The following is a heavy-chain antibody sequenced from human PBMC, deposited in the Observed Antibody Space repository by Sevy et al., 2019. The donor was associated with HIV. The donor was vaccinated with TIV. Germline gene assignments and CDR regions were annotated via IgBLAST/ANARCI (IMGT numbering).Heavy chain of an antibody. V-gene: IGHV3-30-3*01. CDR1: GFTFSSYA. D-gene: IGHD4-17*01. J-gene: IGHJ4*02. CDR2: ISYDGSNK. CDR3: ASESGDKTTVVNYPSYFDY. Sequence: GGSLRLSCAASGFTFSSYAMHWVRQAPGKGLEWVAIISYDGSNKYYADSVKGRFTVSRDNSKNTLYLQMNSLRAEDTAVYYCASESGDKTTVVNYPSYFDYWGQGTLVTVSS.